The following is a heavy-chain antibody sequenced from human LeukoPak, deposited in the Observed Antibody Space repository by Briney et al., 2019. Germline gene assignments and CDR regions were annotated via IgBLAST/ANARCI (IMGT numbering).Heavy chain of an antibody. J-gene: IGHJ6*04. CDR1: GSTFSSSV. Sequence: ARSLRLSCAASGSTFSSSVMHWDRQAPGKGREWVAEISSDAINEYYAHSVKGRFTISRDNYKNTAFLQMNSLRAEDTAVYYCVKDRSGRPGYYYAMDVWGKGTTVTVSS. V-gene: IGHV3-30*18. CDR2: ISSDAINE. D-gene: IGHD6-25*01. CDR3: VKDRSGRPGYYYAMDV.